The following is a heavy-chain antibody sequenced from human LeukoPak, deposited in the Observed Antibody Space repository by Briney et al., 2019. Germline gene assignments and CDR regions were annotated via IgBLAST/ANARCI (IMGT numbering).Heavy chain of an antibody. V-gene: IGHV3-30*03. Sequence: GGSLRLSCAASGFTFSESVMHWVRQAPGKGLEWVAGISVDGGAKHYPDSVKGRFTISRDNSKNTVYLEVNSLGVEDTAVYYCARAHSSSGHCDDFHMWGQGTMVTVSS. J-gene: IGHJ3*02. CDR1: GFTFSESV. CDR3: ARAHSSSGHCDDFHM. D-gene: IGHD3-22*01. CDR2: ISVDGGAK.